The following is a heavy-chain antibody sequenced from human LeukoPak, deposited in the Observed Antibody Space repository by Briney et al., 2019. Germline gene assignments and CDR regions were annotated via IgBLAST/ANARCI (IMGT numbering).Heavy chain of an antibody. Sequence: PGGSLRLSCAASGFTFSSYSMNWVRQAPGKWLEWVSSISSSSSYIYYADSVKGRFTISRDNAKNSLYLQMNSLRAEDTAVYYCARASSGWYLFDYWGQGTLVTVSS. J-gene: IGHJ4*02. CDR1: GFTFSSYS. V-gene: IGHV3-21*01. CDR2: ISSSSSYI. CDR3: ARASSGWYLFDY. D-gene: IGHD6-19*01.